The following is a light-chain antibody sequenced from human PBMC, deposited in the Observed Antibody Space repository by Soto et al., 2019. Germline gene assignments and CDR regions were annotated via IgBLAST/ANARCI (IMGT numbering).Light chain of an antibody. CDR1: QSVSVSY. CDR3: QQYGDSPE. Sequence: IVLTQSPVTPSFSPVGRATHSCRASQSVSVSYLAWYQQKPGQAPRLLLYGASRRAPGIPDRFSGSGSGTDFTLIISRLEPEDFAVYYCQQYGDSPEFGQGKRLEIK. CDR2: GAS. V-gene: IGKV3-20*01. J-gene: IGKJ5*01.